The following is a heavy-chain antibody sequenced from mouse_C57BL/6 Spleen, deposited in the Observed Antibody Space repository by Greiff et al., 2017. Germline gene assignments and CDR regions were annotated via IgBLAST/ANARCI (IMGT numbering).Heavy chain of an antibody. CDR3: ARGGSPMDY. Sequence: EVKLVESEGGLVQPGSSMKLSCTASGFTFSDYYMAWVRQVPEKGLEWVANINYDGSSTYYLDSLKSRFIISRDNAKNILYLQMSSLKSEDTATYYCARGGSPMDYWGQGTSVTVAS. J-gene: IGHJ4*01. D-gene: IGHD1-1*01. V-gene: IGHV5-16*01. CDR1: GFTFSDYY. CDR2: INYDGSST.